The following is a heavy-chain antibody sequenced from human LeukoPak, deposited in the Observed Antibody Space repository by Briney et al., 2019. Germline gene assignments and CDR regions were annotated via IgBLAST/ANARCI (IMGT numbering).Heavy chain of an antibody. D-gene: IGHD3-22*01. CDR3: AKDTNYYDSSGFDY. Sequence: PGGSLRLACAASGFTSSSYSMNWVRQAPGKGLEWVSYISSSSSTIYYADSVKGRFTISRDNARNSLYLQMNSLGAEDTAVYYCAKDTNYYDSSGFDYWGQGTLVTVSS. CDR1: GFTSSSYS. V-gene: IGHV3-48*01. J-gene: IGHJ4*02. CDR2: ISSSSSTI.